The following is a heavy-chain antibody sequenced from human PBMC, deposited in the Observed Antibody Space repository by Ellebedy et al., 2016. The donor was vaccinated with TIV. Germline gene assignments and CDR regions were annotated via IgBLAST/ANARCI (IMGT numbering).Heavy chain of an antibody. CDR3: ARVSSGSYKTDFDY. CDR2: ISTISSY. J-gene: IGHJ4*02. CDR1: GFTFSSYS. D-gene: IGHD1-26*01. V-gene: IGHV3-21*01. Sequence: GESLKISCAASGFTFSSYSLNWVRQAPGKGLEWVSSISTISSYADSVRGRFTISRDNAKNSLYLQMNSLRAEDTAVYYCARVSSGSYKTDFDYWGQGILVTVSS.